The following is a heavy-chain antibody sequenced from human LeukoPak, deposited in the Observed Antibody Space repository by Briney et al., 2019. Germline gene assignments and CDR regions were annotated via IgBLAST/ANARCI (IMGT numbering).Heavy chain of an antibody. J-gene: IGHJ6*03. CDR3: AREHGDYAYYYYYYMDV. CDR1: GFTFSSYS. D-gene: IGHD4-17*01. CDR2: INSDGSST. V-gene: IGHV3-74*01. Sequence: GGSLRLSCAASGFTFSSYSMHWVRQAPGKGLVWVSGINSDGSSTSYADSVKGRFTISRDNAKNTLYMQMNSLRAEDTAVYYCAREHGDYAYYYYYYMDVWGKGTTVTVSS.